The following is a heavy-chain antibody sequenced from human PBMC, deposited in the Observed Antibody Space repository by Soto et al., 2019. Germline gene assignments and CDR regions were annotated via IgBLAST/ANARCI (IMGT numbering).Heavy chain of an antibody. CDR3: ARDTAMVSVGYYYYMDV. D-gene: IGHD5-18*01. CDR2: INSDGSST. J-gene: IGHJ6*03. V-gene: IGHV3-74*01. Sequence: GGSLRLSCAASGFTFSSYWMHWVRQAPGKGLVWVSRINSDGSSTSYADSVKGRFTISRDNAKNTLYLQMNSLRAEDTAVYYCARDTAMVSVGYYYYMDVWGKGTTVTVSS. CDR1: GFTFSSYW.